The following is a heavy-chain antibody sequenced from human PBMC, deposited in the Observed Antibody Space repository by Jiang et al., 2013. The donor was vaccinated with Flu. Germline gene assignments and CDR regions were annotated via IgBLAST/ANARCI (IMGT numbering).Heavy chain of an antibody. CDR1: GFTFSDYA. J-gene: IGHJ4*02. V-gene: IGHV3-72*01. Sequence: VQLVESGGGLVQPGGSLRLSCAASGFTFSDYAMEWVRQAPGKGLEWVGRSRHKPSSYSTEYAAPVRGRFTISRDESKSLLFLQMNSLKTEDTAVYYCVTDIAVPGVFDYWGRGTLVTVSS. CDR3: VTDIAVPGVFDY. D-gene: IGHD6-19*01. CDR2: SRHKPSSYST.